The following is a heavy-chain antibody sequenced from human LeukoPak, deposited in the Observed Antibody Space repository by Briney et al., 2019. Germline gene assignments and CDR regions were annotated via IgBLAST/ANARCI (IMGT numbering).Heavy chain of an antibody. CDR2: ISDSGGTV. D-gene: IGHD1-26*01. J-gene: IGHJ4*02. V-gene: IGHV3-23*01. CDR3: AKKLSGSYKGFDY. Sequence: GGSLRLSCAASGFTFSSYAMSWVRQAPGKGLEWVSGISDSGGTVYYADSVKGRFTISRDNSKNSLYPQMNSLRAKDTAVYYCAKKLSGSYKGFDYWGQGTLVTVSS. CDR1: GFTFSSYA.